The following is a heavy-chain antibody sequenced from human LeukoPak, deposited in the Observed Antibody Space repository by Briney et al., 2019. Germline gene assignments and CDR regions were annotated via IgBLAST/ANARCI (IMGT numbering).Heavy chain of an antibody. CDR2: INHSGST. D-gene: IGHD6-19*01. CDR3: ARIPQRSGWSRNWFDP. Sequence: SETLSLTCTVSGGSISSSSYYWGWIRQPPGKGLEWIGEINHSGSTNYNPSLKSRVTISVDTSKNQFSLKLSSVTAADTAVYYCARIPQRSGWSRNWFDPWGQGTLVTVSS. CDR1: GGSISSSSYY. V-gene: IGHV4-39*07. J-gene: IGHJ5*02.